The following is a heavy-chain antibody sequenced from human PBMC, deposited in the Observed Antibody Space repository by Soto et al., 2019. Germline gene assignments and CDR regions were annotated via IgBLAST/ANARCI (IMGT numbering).Heavy chain of an antibody. D-gene: IGHD6-6*01. J-gene: IGHJ6*02. V-gene: IGHV3-30*18. Sequence: GSLRLSCAASGFTFSSYGMHWVRQAPGKGLEGGAVISYDGSNKYYADSVKGRFTISRDNSKNTLYLQMNSLRAEDTAVYDCAKDMGRKYSSSAPRWVYYYGMDVWGQGTTVTVSS. CDR2: ISYDGSNK. CDR3: AKDMGRKYSSSAPRWVYYYGMDV. CDR1: GFTFSSYG.